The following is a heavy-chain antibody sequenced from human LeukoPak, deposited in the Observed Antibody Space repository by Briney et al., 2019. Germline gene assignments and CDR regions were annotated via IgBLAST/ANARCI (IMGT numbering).Heavy chain of an antibody. V-gene: IGHV1-8*03. D-gene: IGHD6-13*01. CDR2: MNPNSGNT. Sequence: ASVKVSCKASGYTFTSYDINWVRQATGQGLEWMGWMNPNSGNTGYAQKFQGRVTITRNTSISTAYMELSSLRSEDTAVYYCARGSLIAAAATYYYYMDVWGKGTTVTVSS. CDR3: ARGSLIAAAATYYYYMDV. J-gene: IGHJ6*03. CDR1: GYTFTSYD.